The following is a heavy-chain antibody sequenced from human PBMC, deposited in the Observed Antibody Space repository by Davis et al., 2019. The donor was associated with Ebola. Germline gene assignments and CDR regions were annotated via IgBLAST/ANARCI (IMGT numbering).Heavy chain of an antibody. D-gene: IGHD1-1*01. Sequence: PGGSLRLSCVASGFALNTYVVTWVRQAPGKGLEWVSSISSSGDATAYGDSVKGRFTISRDNSKNTLYLQMSSLKTEDTAVYYCSRRRQRGGDYYGMDVWGQGTTVTVSS. CDR2: ISSSGDAT. CDR1: GFALNTYV. CDR3: SRRRQRGGDYYGMDV. J-gene: IGHJ6*02. V-gene: IGHV3-23*01.